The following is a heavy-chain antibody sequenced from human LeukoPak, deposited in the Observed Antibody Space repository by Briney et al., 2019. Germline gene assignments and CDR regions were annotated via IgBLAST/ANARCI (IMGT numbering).Heavy chain of an antibody. Sequence: SETLSLTCAVYGGSFSGYYWSWIRQPPGRGLEWIGEINHSGSTNYNPSLKSRVTISVDTSKNQFSLKLSSVTAADTAVYYCARASVGDTELWFDPWGQGTLVTVSS. CDR3: ARASVGDTELWFDP. J-gene: IGHJ5*02. V-gene: IGHV4-34*01. CDR2: INHSGST. D-gene: IGHD1-26*01. CDR1: GGSFSGYY.